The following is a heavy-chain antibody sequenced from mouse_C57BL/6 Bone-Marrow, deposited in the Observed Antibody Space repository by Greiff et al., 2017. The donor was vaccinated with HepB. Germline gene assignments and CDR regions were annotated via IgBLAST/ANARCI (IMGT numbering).Heavy chain of an antibody. J-gene: IGHJ1*03. CDR2: INPNNGDT. CDR1: GYTFTDYY. V-gene: IGHV1-26*01. D-gene: IGHD1-1*01. Sequence: EVQLQQSGPELVKPGASVKISCKASGYTFTDYYMNWVKQSHGKSLEWIGDINPNNGDTNYNGKFKGKATLTADKSSSTAYMQLSSLTSEDSAVYFCATFYYGSSGWYFDVWGTGTTVTVSS. CDR3: ATFYYGSSGWYFDV.